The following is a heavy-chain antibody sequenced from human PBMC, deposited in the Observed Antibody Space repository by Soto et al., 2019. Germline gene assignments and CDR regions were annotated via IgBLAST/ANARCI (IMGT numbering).Heavy chain of an antibody. D-gene: IGHD2-21*02. V-gene: IGHV3-30*04. CDR3: AREPYGDSQYFDS. J-gene: IGHJ4*02. CDR2: ISHDGRVT. Sequence: QVQLVESGGGMVQPGTSLRLSCAASGFTFNSLSLHWVRQRPDKGLEWVAVISHDGRVTFYADFVKGRFTVSSDNSKNTIYLQVNSLRAEDTAVYYCAREPYGDSQYFDSWGQGTLVTVSS. CDR1: GFTFNSLS.